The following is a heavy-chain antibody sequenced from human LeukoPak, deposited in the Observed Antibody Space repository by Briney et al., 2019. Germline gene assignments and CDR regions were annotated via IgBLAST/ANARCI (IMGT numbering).Heavy chain of an antibody. V-gene: IGHV1-69*13. D-gene: IGHD1-1*01. CDR3: ARVHWNDGFYHYGMDV. CDR2: IIPIFGTA. Sequence: SVKVSCKASGGTFSSYAISWVRQAPGQGLEWMGGIIPIFGTANYAQKFQGRVTITADESTSTAYMELSSLRSEDTAVYYCARVHWNDGFYHYGMDVWCKGTTVTVSS. CDR1: GGTFSSYA. J-gene: IGHJ6*04.